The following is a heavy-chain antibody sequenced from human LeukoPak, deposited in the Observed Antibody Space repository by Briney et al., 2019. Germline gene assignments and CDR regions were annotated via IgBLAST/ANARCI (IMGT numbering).Heavy chain of an antibody. Sequence: GGSLRLSCAASGFTFSSYEMNWVRQAPGKGLEWVSYISSSGSTIYYADSVKGRFTNSRDNAKNSLYLQMNSLRAEDTAVYYCARETTYYYGSRTYNWFDPWGQGTLVTVSS. CDR2: ISSSGSTI. V-gene: IGHV3-48*03. D-gene: IGHD3-10*01. CDR3: ARETTYYYGSRTYNWFDP. J-gene: IGHJ5*02. CDR1: GFTFSSYE.